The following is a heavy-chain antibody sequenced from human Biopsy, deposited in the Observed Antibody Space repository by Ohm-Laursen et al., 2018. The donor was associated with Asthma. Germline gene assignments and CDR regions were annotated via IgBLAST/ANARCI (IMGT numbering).Heavy chain of an antibody. CDR1: GGMFGNYS. CDR3: GRPSPNRGIFYYYYHLDV. J-gene: IGHJ6*02. Sequence: GASVKVSCKASGGMFGNYSISWVRQAPGRGLEGLGGISPIFGSSNYPQRFQGRVTITANICTRTFYRMVSCRRFDDTAIYYCGRPSPNRGIFYYYYHLDVWGQGTTVTVSS. V-gene: IGHV1-69*06. D-gene: IGHD3-3*02. CDR2: ISPIFGSS.